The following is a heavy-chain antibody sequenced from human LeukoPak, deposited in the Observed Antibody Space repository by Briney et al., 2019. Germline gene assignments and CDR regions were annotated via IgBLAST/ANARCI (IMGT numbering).Heavy chain of an antibody. V-gene: IGHV3-9*01. CDR3: ARDSRSSYNWFDP. Sequence: GRSLRLSCAASGFTFDDYAMHWVRHAPGKGLEWVSGISWNSGSIGYADSVKGRFTISRDNAKNSLYLQMNSLRAEDTAVYYCARDSRSSYNWFDPWGQGTLVTVSS. J-gene: IGHJ5*02. CDR2: ISWNSGSI. CDR1: GFTFDDYA.